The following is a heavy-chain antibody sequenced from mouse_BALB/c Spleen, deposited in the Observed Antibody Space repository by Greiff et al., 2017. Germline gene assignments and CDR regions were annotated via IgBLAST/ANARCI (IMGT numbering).Heavy chain of an antibody. V-gene: IGHV1-54*01. D-gene: IGHD2-3*01. CDR1: GYAFTNYL. CDR3: ARSDDGYYSY. J-gene: IGHJ2*01. Sequence: QVQLKQSGAELVRPGTSVKVSCKASGYAFTNYLIEWVKQRPGQGLEWIGVINPGSGGTNYNEKFKGKATLTADKSSSTAYMQLSSLTSDDSAVYFCARSDDGYYSYWGQGTTLTVSS. CDR2: INPGSGGT.